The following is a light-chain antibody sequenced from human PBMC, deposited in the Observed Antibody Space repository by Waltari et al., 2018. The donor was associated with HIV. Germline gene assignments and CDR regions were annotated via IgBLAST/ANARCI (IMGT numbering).Light chain of an antibody. CDR1: PAEVNSGLY. V-gene: IGLV7-46*01. Sequence: QAVVTQEPSLTVSPGDTVTPPCASTPAEVNSGLYPFWVQQRPSQAPRTPIFDAKKKHSWTPARFSGSLLGCKAALTLSGAQPEDEADYYCLVSYTGTWVFGGGTKVTVL. J-gene: IGLJ3*02. CDR3: LVSYTGTWV. CDR2: DAK.